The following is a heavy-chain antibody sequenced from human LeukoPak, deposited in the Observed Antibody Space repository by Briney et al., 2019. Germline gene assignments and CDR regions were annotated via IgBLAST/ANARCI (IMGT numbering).Heavy chain of an antibody. CDR2: ISPTGSTT. CDR1: GFSFSGHW. V-gene: IGHV3-74*01. Sequence: GGSLRLSCTASGFSFSGHWMHWARQLPGKGLVWVSRISPTGSTTSYADSVKGRFTVSRDNAKNTLYLQVNNLRAEDTAVYYCARGPNSNWSGLDFWGQGILLTVSS. D-gene: IGHD6-6*01. J-gene: IGHJ4*02. CDR3: ARGPNSNWSGLDF.